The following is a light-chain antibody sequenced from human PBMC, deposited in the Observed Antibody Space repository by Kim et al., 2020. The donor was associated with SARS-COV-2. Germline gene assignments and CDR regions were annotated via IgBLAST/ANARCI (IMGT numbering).Light chain of an antibody. CDR2: TDD. Sequence: GQRVTISCSGSSSNIGSNTVNWYQHFPGTAPRLLIDTDDRRPSGVSDRVSCSKSGTSASLAISALRSEDEADYYCATWDDSLDVWMFGGGTKLTVL. CDR1: SSNIGSNT. CDR3: ATWDDSLDVWM. V-gene: IGLV1-44*01. J-gene: IGLJ3*02.